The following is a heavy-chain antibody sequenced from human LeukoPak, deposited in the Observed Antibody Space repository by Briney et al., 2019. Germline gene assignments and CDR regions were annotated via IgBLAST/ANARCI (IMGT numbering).Heavy chain of an antibody. CDR2: FDPEDGET. J-gene: IGHJ4*02. CDR1: GYTLTELS. V-gene: IGHV1-24*01. CDR3: ATGKRAGYSSFDY. Sequence: RASVKVSCKVSGYTLTELSMHWVRQAPGKGLEWMGGFDPEDGETIYAQKFQGRVTMTEDTSTDTAYMELSSLRSEDTAVYYCATGKRAGYSSFDYWGQGTLVTVSS. D-gene: IGHD5-18*01.